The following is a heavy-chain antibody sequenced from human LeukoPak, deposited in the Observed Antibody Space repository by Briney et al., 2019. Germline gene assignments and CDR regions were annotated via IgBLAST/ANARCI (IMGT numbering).Heavy chain of an antibody. J-gene: IGHJ4*02. CDR2: ISGSGGNI. Sequence: GGSLRLSCVGSGITLRNYAISWVRQAPGKGLEWVSAISGSGGNIYYADSVKGRFTISRDISVNTVYLQVNSLRVVDTAVYYCAILYDDYGFWGQGTLVTVSS. CDR1: GITLRNYA. V-gene: IGHV3-23*01. CDR3: AILYDDYGF. D-gene: IGHD4-17*01.